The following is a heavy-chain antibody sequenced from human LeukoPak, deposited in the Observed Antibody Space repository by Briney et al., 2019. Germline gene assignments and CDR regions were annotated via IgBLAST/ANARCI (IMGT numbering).Heavy chain of an antibody. V-gene: IGHV3-48*02. CDR2: ISSSGTTI. CDR1: GFTFSSYS. CDR3: ARVWGLAVAGGEIEY. J-gene: IGHJ4*02. Sequence: GGSLRLSCAASGFTFSSYSTNWVRQAPGKGLEWVSYISSSGTTIYYADSVKGRFTISRDNAKNSLYLQMNSLRDEDTAVYYCARVWGLAVAGGEIEYWGQGTLVTVSS. D-gene: IGHD6-13*01.